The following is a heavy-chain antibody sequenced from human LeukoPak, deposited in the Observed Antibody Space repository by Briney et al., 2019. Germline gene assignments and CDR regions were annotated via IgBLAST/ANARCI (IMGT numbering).Heavy chain of an antibody. J-gene: IGHJ4*02. D-gene: IGHD1-1*01. V-gene: IGHV3-23*01. CDR2: VNPSGDST. Sequence: GGSLRLSCAASGFTFGIYSMTWVRQAPGKGLEWVSTVNPSGDSTYYADSVKGRFTISRDNSKNTVYLQMVSLRAEDTAVYYCAKDRAGTPWADWGQGTLVTVSS. CDR1: GFTFGIYS. CDR3: AKDRAGTPWAD.